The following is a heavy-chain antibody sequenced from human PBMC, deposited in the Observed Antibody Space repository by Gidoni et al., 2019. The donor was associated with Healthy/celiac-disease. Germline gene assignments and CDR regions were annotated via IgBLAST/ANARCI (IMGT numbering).Heavy chain of an antibody. CDR1: GFTFYDYA. CDR3: AKDSGYSGYDYMPDYYYYYGMDV. CDR2: ISWNSGSI. V-gene: IGHV3-9*01. Sequence: EVQLVESGGGLVQPGRSLRLSCAASGFTFYDYAMQWVRQAPGKGLEWVSGISWNSGSIGYADSVKGRFTISRDNAKNSLYLQMNSLRAEDTALYYCAKDSGYSGYDYMPDYYYYYGMDVWGQGTTVTVSS. D-gene: IGHD5-12*01. J-gene: IGHJ6*02.